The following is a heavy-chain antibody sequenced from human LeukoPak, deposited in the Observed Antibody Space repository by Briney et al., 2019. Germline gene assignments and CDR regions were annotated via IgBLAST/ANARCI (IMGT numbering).Heavy chain of an antibody. J-gene: IGHJ4*02. D-gene: IGHD2-15*01. CDR3: AKGGVVAATLPFDY. V-gene: IGHV3-11*01. Sequence: GGSLRLSCAASGFTFSDYYMSWIRQAPGKGLEWVSYISSSGSTIYYADSVKGRFTISRDNSKNTLYLQMNSLRAEDTAVYYCAKGGVVAATLPFDYWGQGTLVTVSS. CDR2: ISSSGSTI. CDR1: GFTFSDYY.